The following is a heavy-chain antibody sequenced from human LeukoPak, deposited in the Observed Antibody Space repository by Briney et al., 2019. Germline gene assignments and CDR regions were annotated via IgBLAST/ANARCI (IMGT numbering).Heavy chain of an antibody. J-gene: IGHJ4*02. CDR3: AREWAYGDYVNLDY. Sequence: ASVTVSFKASGYTFTIYGISWVRQAPGQGLEWMGWISAYNGNTNYAQKLQGRVTMTTDTSTSTAYTELRSLRSDDTAVYYCAREWAYGDYVNLDYWGQGTLVTVSS. V-gene: IGHV1-18*01. CDR1: GYTFTIYG. CDR2: ISAYNGNT. D-gene: IGHD4-17*01.